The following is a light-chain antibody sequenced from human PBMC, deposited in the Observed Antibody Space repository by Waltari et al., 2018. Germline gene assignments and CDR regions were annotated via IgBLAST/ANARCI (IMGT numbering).Light chain of an antibody. CDR1: GGRISRNF. Sequence: TQPHSVSGSPGEPVIISCTGSGGRISRNFLHWYQQRPGRAPAAVIYENNQRPSGVPDRFSGSIDGSSNSASLTISGLQSEDEADYYCQSYDHAFPVVFGGGTKLTVL. V-gene: IGLV6-57*02. J-gene: IGLJ3*02. CDR3: QSYDHAFPVV. CDR2: ENN.